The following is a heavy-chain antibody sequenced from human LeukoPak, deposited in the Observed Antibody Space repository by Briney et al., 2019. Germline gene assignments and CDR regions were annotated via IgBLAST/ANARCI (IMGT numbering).Heavy chain of an antibody. CDR1: GYTFTGYY. Sequence: ASVKVSCKASGYTFTGYYMHWVRQAPGQGLEWMGRINPNSGNTNYAQKLQGRVTMTTDTSTSTAYMELRSLRSDDTAVYYCARVITIFGGDYWGQGTLVTVSS. CDR2: INPNSGNT. D-gene: IGHD3-3*01. CDR3: ARVITIFGGDY. V-gene: IGHV1-2*06. J-gene: IGHJ4*02.